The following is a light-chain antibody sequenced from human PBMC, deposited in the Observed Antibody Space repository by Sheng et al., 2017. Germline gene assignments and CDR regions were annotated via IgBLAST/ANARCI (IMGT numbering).Light chain of an antibody. CDR2: WAS. V-gene: IGKV4-1*01. J-gene: IGKJ3*01. CDR3: QQRSKWPVT. Sequence: DIVMTQSPESLGVSLGERATINCKSSQTLLYRPDNKTYLSWFQQKPGQPPNLLIYWASSRESGVPDRFSGSGSETHFTLTISSLQAEDVAVYYCQQRSKWPVTFGPGTKVDIK. CDR1: QTLLYRPDNKTY.